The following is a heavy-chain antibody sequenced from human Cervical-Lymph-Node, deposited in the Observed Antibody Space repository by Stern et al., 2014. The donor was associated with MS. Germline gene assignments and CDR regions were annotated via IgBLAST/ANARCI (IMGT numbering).Heavy chain of an antibody. J-gene: IGHJ4*02. V-gene: IGHV3-74*02. CDR2: IDIDGGSP. CDR3: VRLGGSNPIDY. CDR1: GFRFSRYW. D-gene: IGHD6-13*01. Sequence: EVHLVESGGGLVQPGGSLRLSCAASGFRFSRYWMYWVRQAPGQGPVWVSRIDIDGGSPIYADSVKGRFTISRDNARNTLSLEMNSLRAEDSAVYYCVRLGGSNPIDYWGQGTLGTVSS.